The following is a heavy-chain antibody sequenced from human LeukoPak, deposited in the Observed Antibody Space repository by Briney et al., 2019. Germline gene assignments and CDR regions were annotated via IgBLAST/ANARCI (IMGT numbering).Heavy chain of an antibody. Sequence: GASVEVSCKASGYTFTSYGISWVRQAPGQGLEWMGWISAYNGNTNYAQKLQGRVTMTTDTSTSTAYMELRSLRSDDTAVYYCARDFKVYCGGDCYSDYWGQGTLVTVSS. CDR2: ISAYNGNT. D-gene: IGHD2-21*01. V-gene: IGHV1-18*01. CDR1: GYTFTSYG. J-gene: IGHJ4*02. CDR3: ARDFKVYCGGDCYSDY.